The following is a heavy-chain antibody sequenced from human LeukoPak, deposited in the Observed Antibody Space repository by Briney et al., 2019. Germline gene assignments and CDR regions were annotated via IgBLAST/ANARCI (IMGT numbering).Heavy chain of an antibody. CDR3: AELGITMIGGV. J-gene: IGHJ6*04. D-gene: IGHD3-10*02. CDR1: GFTFTNYW. V-gene: IGHV3-7*01. Sequence: PGGSLRLSCAASGFTFTNYWVSWVRQAPGKGLELVANIKQDRSEKYYVDSVKGRFTISRDNAKNSLYLQMNSLRAEDTAVYYCAELGITMIGGVWGKGTTVTISS. CDR2: IKQDRSEK.